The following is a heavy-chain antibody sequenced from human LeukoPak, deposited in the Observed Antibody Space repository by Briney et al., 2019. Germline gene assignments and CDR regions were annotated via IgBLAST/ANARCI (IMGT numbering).Heavy chain of an antibody. V-gene: IGHV3-48*01. CDR3: ARDLASIPGY. CDR1: GFTFSSYS. Sequence: GGSLRLSCAASGFTFSSYSMNWVRQAPGKGLEWVSYISSSSTICYADSVKGRFTISRDNAKNSLYLQMNSLRAEDTAVYYCARDLASIPGYWGQGTLVTVSS. CDR2: ISSSSTI. J-gene: IGHJ4*02. D-gene: IGHD5-24*01.